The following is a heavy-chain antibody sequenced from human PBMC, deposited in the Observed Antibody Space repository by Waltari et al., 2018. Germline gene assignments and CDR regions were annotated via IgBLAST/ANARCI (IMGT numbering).Heavy chain of an antibody. D-gene: IGHD6-6*01. CDR1: GFTFSSYA. J-gene: IGHJ6*03. CDR2: MSGSGGTT. V-gene: IGHV3-23*04. Sequence: EVQLVEFGGGLVQPGGSLRLSCTASGFTFSSYAMTWVRQPPGQGLEWVSVMSGSGGTTYYAESVKGRFSISRDNSKNTLYLQMNSLRADDTAAYYCANLPPYDRSSFFHYMDVWGKGTTVTVSS. CDR3: ANLPPYDRSSFFHYMDV.